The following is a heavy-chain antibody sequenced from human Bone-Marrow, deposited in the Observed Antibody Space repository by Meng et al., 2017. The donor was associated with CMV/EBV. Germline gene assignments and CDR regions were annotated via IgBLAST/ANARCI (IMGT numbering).Heavy chain of an antibody. Sequence: ASVKVSCKASGYTFTSYGISWVRQAPGQGLEWMGWISAYNGNTNYAQKLQGRVTMTTDTSTSTAYMELRSLRSDDTAVYYCAREVGHKSNWRRLGDAFDIWGQGTRVTVSS. D-gene: IGHD1-20*01. V-gene: IGHV1-18*01. CDR3: AREVGHKSNWRRLGDAFDI. J-gene: IGHJ3*02. CDR1: GYTFTSYG. CDR2: ISAYNGNT.